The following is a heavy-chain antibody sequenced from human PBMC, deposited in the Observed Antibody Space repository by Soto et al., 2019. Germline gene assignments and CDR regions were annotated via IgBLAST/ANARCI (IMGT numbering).Heavy chain of an antibody. D-gene: IGHD3-3*01. V-gene: IGHV1-18*01. Sequence: GASVKVSCKASGYTFTSYGIIWVRQAPGQGLEWMGGISPNSGAANYAQNLQGRVTITADTSTSTAYMELSSLRSEDTAVYYCARAHEDFWSGSLYYFDYWGQGTLVTVSS. J-gene: IGHJ4*02. CDR3: ARAHEDFWSGSLYYFDY. CDR1: GYTFTSYG. CDR2: ISPNSGAA.